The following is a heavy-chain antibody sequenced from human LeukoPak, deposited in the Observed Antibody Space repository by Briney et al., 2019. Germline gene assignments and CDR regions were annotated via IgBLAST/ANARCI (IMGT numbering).Heavy chain of an antibody. CDR3: ARRPRNSGSYDGPSGLDY. J-gene: IGHJ4*02. CDR2: STHDGST. CDR1: GFTFSSYW. V-gene: IGHV4-34*01. Sequence: GSLRLSCAASGFTFSSYWMSWVRQTPGKGLEWIGDSTHDGSTNYNPSLKSRVTISVDTAKNQFSLKVSSVTAADTAVYYCARRPRNSGSYDGPSGLDYWGQGTLVTVSS. D-gene: IGHD1-26*01.